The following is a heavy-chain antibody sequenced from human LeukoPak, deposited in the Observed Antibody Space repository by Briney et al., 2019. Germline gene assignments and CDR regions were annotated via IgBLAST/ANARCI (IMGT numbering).Heavy chain of an antibody. J-gene: IGHJ4*02. D-gene: IGHD2-15*01. CDR3: ARHPFATPFDQ. CDR2: IYYSGST. V-gene: IGHV4-30-4*01. CDR1: GGSISSGDYY. Sequence: SQTLSLTCTVSGGSISSGDYYWSWIRQPPGKGLEWIGYIYYSGSTYYNPSLKSRVTISVDTSKNQLSLNLKSVTAADTAVYYCARHPFATPFDQWGRGILVTVSS.